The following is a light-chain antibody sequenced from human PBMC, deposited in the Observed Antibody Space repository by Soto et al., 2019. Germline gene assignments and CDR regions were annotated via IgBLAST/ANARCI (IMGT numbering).Light chain of an antibody. J-gene: IGKJ1*01. CDR1: QSVSSS. Sequence: EIVMTQSPATLSASPGEIATLSCSASQSVSSSLAWYQQKPGQAPRLLIYGASTRATGIPAKFSGSGSGTEFTLTISSPQSEDFAVYYCQQYNNWPPVTFGQGTKVDIK. V-gene: IGKV3-15*01. CDR2: GAS. CDR3: QQYNNWPPVT.